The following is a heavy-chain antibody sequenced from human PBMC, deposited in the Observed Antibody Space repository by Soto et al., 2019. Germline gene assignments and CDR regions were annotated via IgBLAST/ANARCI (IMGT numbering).Heavy chain of an antibody. D-gene: IGHD6-6*01. V-gene: IGHV4-59*01. Sequence: SETLSLTCTVSGASISSYYWSWIRQPPGKGLEWIGYIYYSGSTSYYPSLKSRVTISVDTSKNQFSLKLSSVTAADTAVYYCARSHSSSVYHLFDYWGQGTLVTVSS. CDR3: ARSHSSSVYHLFDY. CDR1: GASISSYY. J-gene: IGHJ4*02. CDR2: IYYSGST.